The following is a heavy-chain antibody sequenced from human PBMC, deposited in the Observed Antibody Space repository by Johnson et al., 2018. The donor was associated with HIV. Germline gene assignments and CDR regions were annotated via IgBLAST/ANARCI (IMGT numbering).Heavy chain of an antibody. CDR1: GFTVRSNY. V-gene: IGHV3-66*01. D-gene: IGHD1-26*01. J-gene: IGHJ3*02. CDR3: ARGEYSGSYWGPGAFDI. Sequence: VQLVESGGGLVQPGGSLRLSCAASGFTVRSNYMSWVRQAPGKGLEWVSVIYSGGGTYYADTVKGGFTISRDNSKNTRYLKMNSLRSEDTAVYYCARGEYSGSYWGPGAFDIWGQGRMVTVSS. CDR2: IYSGGGT.